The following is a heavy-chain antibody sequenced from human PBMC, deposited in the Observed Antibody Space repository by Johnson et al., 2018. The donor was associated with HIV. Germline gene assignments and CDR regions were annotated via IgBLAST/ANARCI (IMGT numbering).Heavy chain of an antibody. V-gene: IGHV3-30-3*01. Sequence: QVQLVESGGGVVQPGRSLRLSCAASGFTFSSYALYWVRQAPGKGLEWVAVISYDGNNKYYVDSVKGRFTISRDNSKNTLYLQMNSLRAEDTAVYYCARMTVTSPGFFDIWGQGTAVTVSS. CDR1: GFTFSSYA. J-gene: IGHJ3*02. CDR3: ARMTVTSPGFFDI. D-gene: IGHD4-17*01. CDR2: ISYDGNNK.